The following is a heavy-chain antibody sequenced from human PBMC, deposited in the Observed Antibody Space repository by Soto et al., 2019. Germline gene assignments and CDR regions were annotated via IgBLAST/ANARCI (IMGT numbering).Heavy chain of an antibody. Sequence: QDLLISVAISTGSAASNSSGSSWTRQAPSRGLEWLGRTYYRSKWYNDYAVSVRSRISINPDTSKNQFSLQLNSVTPEDTAVYYCARGGLVAFGPLSCFDPWGQGILATLSS. CDR1: TGSAASNSSG. D-gene: IGHD3-3*01. CDR3: ARGGLVAFGPLSCFDP. J-gene: IGHJ5*02. CDR2: TYYRSKWYN. V-gene: IGHV6-1*01.